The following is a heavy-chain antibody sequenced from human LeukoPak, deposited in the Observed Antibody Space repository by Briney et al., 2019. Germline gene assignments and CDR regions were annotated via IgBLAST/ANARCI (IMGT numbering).Heavy chain of an antibody. J-gene: IGHJ4*02. CDR3: ERESDFWSGHYGYFDY. CDR1: GFTFSSYG. V-gene: IGHV3-21*01. D-gene: IGHD3-3*01. CDR2: ISSSSSYI. Sequence: GGSLRLSCAASGFTFSSYGMHGVRQAPGKGLEWVSSISSSSSYIYYADSVKGRFTISRDNAKNSLYLQMNSLRAEDTAVYYCERESDFWSGHYGYFDYWGQGTLVTVSS.